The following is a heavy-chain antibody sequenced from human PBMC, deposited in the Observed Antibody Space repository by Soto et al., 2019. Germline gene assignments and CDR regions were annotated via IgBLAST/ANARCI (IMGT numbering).Heavy chain of an antibody. CDR3: ARSLYGEFDY. V-gene: IGHV3-48*01. CDR2: ISSSSSTI. CDR1: GFTFSSYS. J-gene: IGHJ4*02. D-gene: IGHD3-16*02. Sequence: ESVGGLVQPGGSLRLSCAASGFTFSSYSMNWVRQAPGKGLEWVSYISSSSSTIYYADSVKGRFTISRDNAKNSLYLQMNSLRAEDTAVYYCARSLYGEFDYWGQGTLVTVSS.